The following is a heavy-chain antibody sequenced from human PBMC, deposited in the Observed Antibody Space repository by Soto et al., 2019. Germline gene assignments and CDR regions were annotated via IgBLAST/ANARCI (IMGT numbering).Heavy chain of an antibody. Sequence: GGSLRLSCAASGFTFSSYSMHWVRQAPGKGLEWVAVISYDGSNKYYADSVKGRFTISRDNSKNTLYLQMNSLRAEDTAVYYCAKDLTWDLPYYYYYGMDVWGQGTTVTVSS. V-gene: IGHV3-30*18. CDR1: GFTFSSYS. CDR2: ISYDGSNK. CDR3: AKDLTWDLPYYYYYGMDV. D-gene: IGHD1-26*01. J-gene: IGHJ6*02.